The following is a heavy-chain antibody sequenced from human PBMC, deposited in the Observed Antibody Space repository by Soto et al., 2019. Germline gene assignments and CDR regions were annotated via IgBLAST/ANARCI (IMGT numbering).Heavy chain of an antibody. CDR2: INNYNGHT. J-gene: IGHJ6*02. CDR3: ARAEGMSPYYSYAMDV. CDR1: GYSFSKFG. V-gene: IGHV1-18*04. Sequence: VVLVQSGAEVKRLGATVKVSCQASGYSFSKFGIGWVRQATGRGFEWVGWINNYNGHTNFAPKFKGRVSLTRDSSATTAYIELSSLTPDDSAIYFCARAEGMSPYYSYAMDVWGQGTAVTVSS.